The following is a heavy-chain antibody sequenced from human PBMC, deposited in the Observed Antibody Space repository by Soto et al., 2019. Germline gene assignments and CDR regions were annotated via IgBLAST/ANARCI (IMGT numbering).Heavy chain of an antibody. CDR2: FRTSGDGGTT. D-gene: IGHD3-10*01. V-gene: IGHV3-23*01. CDR1: GFTFSSYS. J-gene: IGHJ4*02. Sequence: GGSLRLSCAASGFTFSSYSMSWVRQAPGKGLEWVSDFRTSGDGGTTYYADSVKGRFTISRDNSKNMLFLQMNSLRAEDTAIYYCAKKVNSGPGSQYFDYWGQGTLVTVSS. CDR3: AKKVNSGPGSQYFDY.